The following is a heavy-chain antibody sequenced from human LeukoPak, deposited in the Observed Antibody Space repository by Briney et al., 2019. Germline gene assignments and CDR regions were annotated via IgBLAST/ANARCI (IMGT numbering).Heavy chain of an antibody. D-gene: IGHD2-2*01. J-gene: IGHJ4*02. CDR1: GFTFDDYA. CDR2: ISWNSGSI. V-gene: IGHV3-9*01. Sequence: GGSLRLSCAASGFTFDDYAMHWVRQAPGKGLEWVSGISWNSGSIGYADSVKGRFTISRDNAKNSLYLQMNSLRAEDTALYYCAKDITRRSTSYYYFDYWGQGTLVTVSS. CDR3: AKDITRRSTSYYYFDY.